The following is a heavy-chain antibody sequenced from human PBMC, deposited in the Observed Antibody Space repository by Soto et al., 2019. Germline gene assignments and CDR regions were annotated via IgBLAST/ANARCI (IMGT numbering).Heavy chain of an antibody. D-gene: IGHD6-13*01. CDR2: MNPNSGNT. CDR3: ARVPSDGSPITDYYMDV. V-gene: IGHV1-8*01. CDR1: GYTFTSYD. J-gene: IGHJ6*03. Sequence: GASVKVSCKASGYTFTSYDINWVRQATGQGLEWMGWMNPNSGNTGYAQKFQGRVTMTRNTSISTAYMELSSLRSEDTAVYYCARVPSDGSPITDYYMDVWGKGTTVTVSS.